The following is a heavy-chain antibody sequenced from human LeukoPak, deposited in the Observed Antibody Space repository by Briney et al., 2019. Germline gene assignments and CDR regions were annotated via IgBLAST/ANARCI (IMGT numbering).Heavy chain of an antibody. CDR1: GFTFSGYE. D-gene: IGHD2-2*02. Sequence: GGSLRLSRAASGFTFSGYEMNWVRQAPGKGLEWVSYISSSGSTIYYADSVKGRFTVSRNNAKNSLYLQMNSLRAEDTAVYYFARDPGYCSTTSCYKFFDYWGQGTLVTVSS. CDR3: ARDPGYCSTTSCYKFFDY. CDR2: ISSSGSTI. V-gene: IGHV3-48*03. J-gene: IGHJ4*02.